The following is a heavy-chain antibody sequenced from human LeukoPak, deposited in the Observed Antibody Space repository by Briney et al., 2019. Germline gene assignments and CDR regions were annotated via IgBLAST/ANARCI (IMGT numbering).Heavy chain of an antibody. Sequence: GGSLRLSCAASGVTFSNYAMSWVRQAPGKGLEWVSGISGSGGSTYYPDSVRGRFTISRDNSKNTVYLQMNSLRAEDTAVYYCARKLSGSSQQAGDYWGQGTLVTVSS. CDR3: ARKLSGSSQQAGDY. D-gene: IGHD2-15*01. V-gene: IGHV3-23*01. CDR2: ISGSGGST. J-gene: IGHJ4*02. CDR1: GVTFSNYA.